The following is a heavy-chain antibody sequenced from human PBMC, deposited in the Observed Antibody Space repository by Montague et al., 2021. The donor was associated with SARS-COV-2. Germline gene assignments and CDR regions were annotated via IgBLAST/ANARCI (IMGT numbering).Heavy chain of an antibody. CDR2: IYSSGST. D-gene: IGHD6-19*01. V-gene: IGHV4-59*01. CDR1: GGSIRSYY. Sequence: SQTLSLTCTVSGGSIRSYYWRWIRQPPGKGLEWIGEIYSSGSTNYNPSLKSRVTISMDTSKSQFSLKLTSVTAADTAVYYCARHTRGWQPFDFWGQGTLVTVSS. CDR3: ARHTRGWQPFDF. J-gene: IGHJ4*02.